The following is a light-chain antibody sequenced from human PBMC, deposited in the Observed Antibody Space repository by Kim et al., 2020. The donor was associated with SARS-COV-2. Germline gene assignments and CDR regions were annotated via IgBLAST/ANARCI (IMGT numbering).Light chain of an antibody. J-gene: IGKJ4*01. CDR1: QSVSSY. Sequence: SPGEEATLSCKASQSVSSYLAWYQQKPGQAPRLLIYGASTRATGIPARFSGSGSGTEFTLTISSLQSEDFAVYYCQQYNNWPPITFGGGTKVDIK. V-gene: IGKV3-15*01. CDR3: QQYNNWPPIT. CDR2: GAS.